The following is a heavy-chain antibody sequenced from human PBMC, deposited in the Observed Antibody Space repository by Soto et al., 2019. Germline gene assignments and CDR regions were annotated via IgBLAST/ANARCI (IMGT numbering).Heavy chain of an antibody. CDR2: IYYSGST. J-gene: IGHJ4*02. Sequence: SETLSLTCVFSGGSLSSYYWSWIRQPPGKGLEWIGYIYYSGSTNYNPSLKSRVTISVDTSKNQFSLKLSSVTAADMAVYYCARTCGSTNDYWGRGTLVTVSS. CDR3: ARTCGSTNDY. CDR1: GGSLSSYY. D-gene: IGHD6-25*01. V-gene: IGHV4-59*01.